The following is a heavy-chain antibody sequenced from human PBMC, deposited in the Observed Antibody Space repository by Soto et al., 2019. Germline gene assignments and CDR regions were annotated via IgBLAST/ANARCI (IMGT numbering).Heavy chain of an antibody. D-gene: IGHD2-15*01. Sequence: ASVKVSCKASGYTFTSYYMHWVRQAPGQGLEWMGIINPSGGSTSYAQKFQGRVTMTRDTSTSTVYMELSSLRSEDTAVYYCARAPRYCSGGSCYWISLDYWGQGTLVTVSS. CDR3: ARAPRYCSGGSCYWISLDY. CDR1: GYTFTSYY. V-gene: IGHV1-46*03. CDR2: INPSGGST. J-gene: IGHJ4*02.